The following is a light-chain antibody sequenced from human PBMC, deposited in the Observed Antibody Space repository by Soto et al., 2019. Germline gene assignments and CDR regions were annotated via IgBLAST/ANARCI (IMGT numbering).Light chain of an antibody. CDR3: QQYYSYPPTIT. V-gene: IGKV1-5*01. Sequence: DIQMTQSPSTLSASVGDRVSIPCRASQSISSWLAWYQQKPGKAPKLLIYAASTLQSGVPSRFSGSGSGTDFTLTISCLQSEDFATYYCQQYYSYPPTITFGQGTRLEIK. CDR1: QSISSW. CDR2: AAS. J-gene: IGKJ5*01.